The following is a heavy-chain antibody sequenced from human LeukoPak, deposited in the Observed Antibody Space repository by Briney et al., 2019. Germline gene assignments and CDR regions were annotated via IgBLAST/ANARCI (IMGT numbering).Heavy chain of an antibody. CDR2: ISGSGGST. Sequence: GGSLRLSCAASGFTFSSYAMSWVRQAPGKGLEWVSAISGSGGSTYYADSVEGRFTISRDNSKNTLYLQMNSLRAEDTAVYYCASGGSIRGILRYFDWSRPFDYWGQGTLVTVSS. D-gene: IGHD3-9*01. V-gene: IGHV3-23*01. CDR3: ASGGSIRGILRYFDWSRPFDY. CDR1: GFTFSSYA. J-gene: IGHJ4*02.